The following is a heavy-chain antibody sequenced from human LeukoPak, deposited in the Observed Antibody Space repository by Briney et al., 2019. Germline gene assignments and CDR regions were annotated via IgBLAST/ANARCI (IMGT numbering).Heavy chain of an antibody. Sequence: GGSLRLSCAASGFSFSRYDIVWVRQGPGKGREWVAFIRYDGSNKNYADSGKGRFTISRDNFMSTVYLQMNSRRAEDTAVYYCAKDRQTITIFGVVNTPRANFDYWGQGTLVTVSS. J-gene: IGHJ4*02. CDR3: AKDRQTITIFGVVNTPRANFDY. CDR2: IRYDGSNK. V-gene: IGHV3-30*02. CDR1: GFSFSRYD. D-gene: IGHD3-3*01.